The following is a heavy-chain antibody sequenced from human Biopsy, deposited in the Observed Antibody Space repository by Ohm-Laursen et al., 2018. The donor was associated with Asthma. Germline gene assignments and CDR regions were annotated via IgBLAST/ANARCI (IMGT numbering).Heavy chain of an antibody. CDR3: ARHWDWGSFFDY. V-gene: IGHV4-39*01. J-gene: IGHJ4*02. CDR2: ISYTGSA. CDR1: GRSMSSSSYY. D-gene: IGHD7-27*01. Sequence: SETLSLTCTVSGRSMSSSSYYWGWSRQPPGKGLEWMGSISYTGSASHNPSLKSRVTISVDPSKNHFSLKRTSVTAADTAVYYCARHWDWGSFFDYWGQGTPVTVSS.